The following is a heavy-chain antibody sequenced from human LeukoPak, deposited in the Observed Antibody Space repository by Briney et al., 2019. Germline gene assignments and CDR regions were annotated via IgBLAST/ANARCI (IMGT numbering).Heavy chain of an antibody. CDR1: GFTFSDYY. J-gene: IGHJ6*03. CDR3: ARDKRLPWSGYYLNYYYYYMDV. V-gene: IGHV3-11*04. CDR2: ISSSGSTI. Sequence: GGSLRLSCAASGFTFSDYYMSWIRQAPGKGLEWVSYISSSGSTIYYADSVKGRLTISRDNAKNSLYLQMNSLRAEDTAVYYCARDKRLPWSGYYLNYYYYYMDVWGKATTVTVSS. D-gene: IGHD3-3*01.